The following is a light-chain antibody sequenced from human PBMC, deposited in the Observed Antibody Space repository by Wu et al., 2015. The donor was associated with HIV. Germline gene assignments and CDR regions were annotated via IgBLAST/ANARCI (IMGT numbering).Light chain of an antibody. CDR2: AAF. J-gene: IGKJ2*01. CDR3: QQSYSQYT. CDR1: QSISSY. V-gene: IGKV1-39*01. Sequence: DIQMTQSPSSLSASVGDRVTITCRASQSISSYLSWYQQKPGKAPKLLIYAAFSLQSGVPSRFSANASGTDFTLTISSLQPEDFATYYCQQSYSQYTFGQGTKLEVK.